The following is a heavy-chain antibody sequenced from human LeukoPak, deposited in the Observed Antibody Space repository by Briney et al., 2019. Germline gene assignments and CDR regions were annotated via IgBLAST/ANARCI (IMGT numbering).Heavy chain of an antibody. J-gene: IGHJ5*02. D-gene: IGHD3-16*01. V-gene: IGHV4-59*01. CDR2: VYYSGSN. Sequence: WETLSLSCTVSGVSISTYYWTWIRQPPGKGLEWIGHVYYSGSNNYNPSLKSRVTISVDTPKNQFFLNLNSVTAAGTAMYCCAGNLSGPGPGWFDPWGQGTLVTVSS. CDR1: GVSISTYY. CDR3: AGNLSGPGPGWFDP.